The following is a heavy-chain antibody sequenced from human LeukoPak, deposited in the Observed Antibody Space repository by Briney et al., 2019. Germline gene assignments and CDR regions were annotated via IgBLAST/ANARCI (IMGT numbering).Heavy chain of an antibody. CDR1: GNTFTAYY. J-gene: IGHJ4*02. CDR2: IIPIFGTA. CDR3: ARRGDYLDY. V-gene: IGHV1-69*13. Sequence: SVKVSCKASGNTFTAYYMYWVRQAPGQGLEWMGGIIPIFGTANYAQKFQGRVTITADESTSTAYMELSSLRSEDTAVYYCARRGDYLDYWGQGTLVTVSS.